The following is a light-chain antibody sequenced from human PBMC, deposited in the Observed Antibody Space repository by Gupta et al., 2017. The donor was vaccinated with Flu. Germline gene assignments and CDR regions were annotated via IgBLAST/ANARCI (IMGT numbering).Light chain of an antibody. Sequence: LGERATINCKSSQSVLYSSNNKNYLAWYQQKPGQPPKLLIYWASTRESGVPDRFSGSGSGTDFTLTISSRQAEDVAVYYCQQYYSTPGFTFGPGTKVDIK. V-gene: IGKV4-1*01. CDR1: QSVLYSSNNKNY. CDR3: QQYYSTPGFT. J-gene: IGKJ3*01. CDR2: WAS.